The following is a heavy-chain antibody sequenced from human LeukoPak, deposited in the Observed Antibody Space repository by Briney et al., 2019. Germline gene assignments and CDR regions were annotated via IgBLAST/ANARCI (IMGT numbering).Heavy chain of an antibody. CDR1: GFTFSSYA. J-gene: IGHJ6*03. CDR2: ISGSGGST. D-gene: IGHD4-17*01. Sequence: GSLRLSCAASGFTFSSYAMSWVRQAPGKGLEWVSAISGSGGSTYYADSVKGRFTISRDNSKNTLYLQMNSLRAEDTAVYYCAKEYGDYEVFDYYYYMDVWGKGTTVTVSS. CDR3: AKEYGDYEVFDYYYYMDV. V-gene: IGHV3-23*01.